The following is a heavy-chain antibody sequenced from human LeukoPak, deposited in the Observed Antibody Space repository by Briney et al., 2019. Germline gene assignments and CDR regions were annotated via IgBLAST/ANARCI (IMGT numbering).Heavy chain of an antibody. V-gene: IGHV3-30-3*01. CDR1: GFPFSSYA. CDR2: ISYDGSNK. CDR3: ARASDGMDV. Sequence: PGGSLNLSGAASGFPFSSYAMHWARQAPGKGLDGVAVISYDGSNKYYADSVKGRFTISRDNSKNTLYLQMNSLRAEDTAVYYCARASDGMDVWGQGTTVTVSS. J-gene: IGHJ6*02.